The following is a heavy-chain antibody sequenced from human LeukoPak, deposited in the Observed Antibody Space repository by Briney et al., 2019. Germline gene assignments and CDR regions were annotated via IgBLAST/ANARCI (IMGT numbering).Heavy chain of an antibody. Sequence: PGGSLRLSCAASGFTFSRYYMSWVRQAPGKGLEWVANLNQDGNENYYADSVKGRFTISRDNSKNTLYLQMNSLRAEDTAVYYCAKTREQWLVPGAFDIWGQGTMVTVSS. D-gene: IGHD6-19*01. CDR2: LNQDGNEN. V-gene: IGHV3-7*01. J-gene: IGHJ3*02. CDR3: AKTREQWLVPGAFDI. CDR1: GFTFSRYY.